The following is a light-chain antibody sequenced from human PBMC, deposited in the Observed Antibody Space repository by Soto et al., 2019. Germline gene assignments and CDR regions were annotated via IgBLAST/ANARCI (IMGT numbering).Light chain of an antibody. CDR3: QSYDXXXXXXXV. V-gene: IGLV1-40*01. J-gene: IGLJ2*01. Sequence: QSVLTQPPSVSGAPGQRVTISCTGNSSNIGAGYDVYWYQQLPGTAPKLLIGAKNNRPSGVPDRLSGYRSGTSASLPITGXXXXXEAXYYFQSYDXXXXXXXVFGXGT. CDR1: SSNIGAGYD. CDR2: AKN.